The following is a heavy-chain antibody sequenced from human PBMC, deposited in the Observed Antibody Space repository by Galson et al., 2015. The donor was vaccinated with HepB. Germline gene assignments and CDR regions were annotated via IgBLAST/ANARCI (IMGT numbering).Heavy chain of an antibody. CDR3: VKDWEGSTCPCMDV. CDR2: ISGSGDDT. V-gene: IGHV3-23*01. CDR1: GFTFRSHA. J-gene: IGHJ6*02. Sequence: SLRLSCAAFGFTFRSHAMSWVRQAPGKGLEWVSSISGSGDDTYNADSVKGRFTISRDNSKNTVFLQMNSLRAEDSALYYCVKDWEGSTCPCMDVWGQGTTVTVSS. D-gene: IGHD1-26*01.